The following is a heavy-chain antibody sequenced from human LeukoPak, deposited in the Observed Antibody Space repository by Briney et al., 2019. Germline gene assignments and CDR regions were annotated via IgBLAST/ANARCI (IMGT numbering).Heavy chain of an antibody. V-gene: IGHV3-21*01. D-gene: IGHD3-22*01. CDR2: ISGSSSYM. J-gene: IGHJ4*02. CDR1: GFTFSSYS. Sequence: GGSLRLSXAASGFTFSSYSMNWVRQAPGKGLEWVSSISGSSSYMFYADSVKGRFTISRDNAKNSLYLQMNSLRAEDTAVYYCAKAYYDSSGYSYYFDYWGQGTLVTVSS. CDR3: AKAYYDSSGYSYYFDY.